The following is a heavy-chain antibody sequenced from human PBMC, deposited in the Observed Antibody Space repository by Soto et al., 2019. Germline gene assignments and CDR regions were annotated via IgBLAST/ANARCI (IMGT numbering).Heavy chain of an antibody. CDR2: SIPVFGAA. CDR1: GGTFRNYA. Sequence: QVQLVQSGAEVKKPGSSVKLSCKTSGGTFRNYAINWVRQAPGQGLEWMGGSIPVFGAANYAQTFQGRFTITADESTSTAYMELSSLRSEDTAVYYCAIPLPKQQLVRGAVDHWGQGTLVTVAS. J-gene: IGHJ1*01. CDR3: AIPLPKQQLVRGAVDH. D-gene: IGHD6-13*01. V-gene: IGHV1-69*01.